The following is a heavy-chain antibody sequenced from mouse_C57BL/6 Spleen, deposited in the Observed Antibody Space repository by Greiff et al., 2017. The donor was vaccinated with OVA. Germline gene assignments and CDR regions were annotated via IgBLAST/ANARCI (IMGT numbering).Heavy chain of an antibody. D-gene: IGHD1-1*01. V-gene: IGHV1-82*01. Sequence: QVQLQQSGPELVKPGASVKISCKASGYAFSSSWMNWVKQRPGKGLEWIGRIYPGDGDTNYNGKFKGKATLTADKSSSTAYMQLSSLTSEDSAVYFCARFGNYGSSWYYFDYWGQGTTLTVSS. CDR1: GYAFSSSW. CDR3: ARFGNYGSSWYYFDY. J-gene: IGHJ2*01. CDR2: IYPGDGDT.